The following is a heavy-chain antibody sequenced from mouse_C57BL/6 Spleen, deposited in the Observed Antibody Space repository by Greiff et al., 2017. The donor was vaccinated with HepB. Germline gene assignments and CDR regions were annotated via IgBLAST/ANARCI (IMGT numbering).Heavy chain of an antibody. CDR1: GYTFTDYN. CDR3: ARTYGSSYNVLDY. Sequence: VQLKQSGPELVKPGASVKITCKASGYTFTDYNMDWVKQSHGKSLEWIGDINPNNGGTIYNQKFKGKGTLTVDKSSSTAYMELRSLTSEDTAVYYCARTYGSSYNVLDYWGQGTTLTVSS. D-gene: IGHD1-1*01. CDR2: INPNNGGT. V-gene: IGHV1-18*01. J-gene: IGHJ2*01.